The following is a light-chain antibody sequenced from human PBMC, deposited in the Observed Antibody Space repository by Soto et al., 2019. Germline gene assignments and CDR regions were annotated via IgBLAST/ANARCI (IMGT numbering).Light chain of an antibody. Sequence: EIVLTQSPGTLSLSPGERATLSCRASQSISTSYLAIAWYQQKPGQPPRLLIYGASSRATGIPDRFSGSGSATDFTLTISRLEPEDFAVYHCQQHDTSPWTFGQGTRVEIK. CDR1: QSISTSY. CDR2: GAS. V-gene: IGKV3-20*01. J-gene: IGKJ1*01. CDR3: QQHDTSPWT.